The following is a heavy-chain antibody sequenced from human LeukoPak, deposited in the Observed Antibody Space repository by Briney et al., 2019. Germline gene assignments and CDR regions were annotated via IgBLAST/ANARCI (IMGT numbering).Heavy chain of an antibody. D-gene: IGHD1-26*01. V-gene: IGHV1-46*01. CDR2: INPSGGST. CDR3: ARSSTWEPFDY. Sequence: ASVKVSCKASGYTFTSYYMHWVRQAPGQGLEWMGIINPSGGSTSCAQKFQGRVTMTRDTSTSTVYMELSSLRSEDTAVYYCARSSTWEPFDYWGQGTLVTVSS. J-gene: IGHJ4*02. CDR1: GYTFTSYY.